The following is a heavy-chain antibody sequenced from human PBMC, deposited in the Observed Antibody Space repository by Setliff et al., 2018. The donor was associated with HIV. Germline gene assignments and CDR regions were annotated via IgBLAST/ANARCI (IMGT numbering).Heavy chain of an antibody. Sequence: GASVKVSCKASGYTFTEYYIHWVRQAPGQGLEWMGWIYPNTGGTNYAQNFQGRVTFSRDTSASTAYMELSSLRSEDTAVYYCARTVNDYGDYYFDYWGQGTLVTVSS. CDR1: GYTFTEYY. J-gene: IGHJ4*02. D-gene: IGHD4-17*01. V-gene: IGHV1-2*02. CDR3: ARTVNDYGDYYFDY. CDR2: IYPNTGGT.